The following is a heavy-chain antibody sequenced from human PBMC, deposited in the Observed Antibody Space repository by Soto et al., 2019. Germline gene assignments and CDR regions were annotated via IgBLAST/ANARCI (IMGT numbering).Heavy chain of an antibody. D-gene: IGHD2-2*01. CDR1: GYTFTSYA. V-gene: IGHV1-3*01. CDR3: ARDSIVVVPAAPDYYYYYGMDV. J-gene: IGHJ6*02. CDR2: INAGNGNT. Sequence: ASVKVSCKASGYTFTSYAMHWVRQAPGQRLEWMGWINAGNGNTKYSQKFQGRVTITRDTSASTAYMELSSLRSEDTAVYYCARDSIVVVPAAPDYYYYYGMDVWGQGTTVTVSS.